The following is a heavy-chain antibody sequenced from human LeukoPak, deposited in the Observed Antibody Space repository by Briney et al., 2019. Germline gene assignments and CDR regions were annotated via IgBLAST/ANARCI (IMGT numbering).Heavy chain of an antibody. Sequence: PGGSLRLSCTVSGFTFEDYGMHWARQAPGKGLEWVSFIRWDGGVTYYGDSVKGRFTVSRDHSEDSLYLQMDRLRAEDTAFYSCVKDGPVLSFWGEGTLVTVSS. CDR1: GFTFEDYG. CDR2: IRWDGGVT. J-gene: IGHJ4*02. CDR3: VKDGPVLSF. V-gene: IGHV3-43*02. D-gene: IGHD4/OR15-4a*01.